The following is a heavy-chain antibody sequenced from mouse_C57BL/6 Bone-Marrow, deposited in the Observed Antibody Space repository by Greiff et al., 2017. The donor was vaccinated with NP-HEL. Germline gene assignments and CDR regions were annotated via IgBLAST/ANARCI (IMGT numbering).Heavy chain of an antibody. CDR3: TRDYGSSYELDY. Sequence: QVHVKQSGAELVKPGASVKLSCKASGYTFTSYWMQWVKQRPGQGLEWIGEIDPSDSYTNYNQKFKGKATLTVDTSSSTAYMQLSSLTSEDSAVYYCTRDYGSSYELDYWGQGTSVTVSS. CDR2: IDPSDSYT. J-gene: IGHJ4*01. CDR1: GYTFTSYW. D-gene: IGHD1-1*01. V-gene: IGHV1-50*01.